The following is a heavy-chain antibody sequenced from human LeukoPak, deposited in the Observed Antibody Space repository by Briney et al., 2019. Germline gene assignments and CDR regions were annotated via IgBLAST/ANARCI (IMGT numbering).Heavy chain of an antibody. CDR2: IIPIFGTA. V-gene: IGHV1-69*06. J-gene: IGHJ4*02. CDR3: ARDAFVYYYGSGSYQDY. D-gene: IGHD3-10*01. Sequence: SVKVSCTASRGSFSTYAISWVRQTPAQGHEWVGEIIPIFGTANSAQKFQGRVTITADKSTSTAYMELSSLRSEDTAVYYCARDAFVYYYGSGSYQDYWGQGTLVTVSS. CDR1: RGSFSTYA.